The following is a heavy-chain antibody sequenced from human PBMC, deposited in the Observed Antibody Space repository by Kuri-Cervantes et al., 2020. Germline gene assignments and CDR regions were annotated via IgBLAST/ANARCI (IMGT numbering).Heavy chain of an antibody. J-gene: IGHJ4*02. Sequence: SETLSLTCAVYGGSFSGYYWSWIRQPPGKGLEWIGEINHSGSTNYNPSLKSRVTISVDTSKNQFSLKLSSVTAADTAVYYCARAYRYCSSTSCYLDYWGQGTLVTVSS. CDR2: INHSGST. CDR3: ARAYRYCSSTSCYLDY. CDR1: GGSFSGYY. V-gene: IGHV4-34*01. D-gene: IGHD2-2*01.